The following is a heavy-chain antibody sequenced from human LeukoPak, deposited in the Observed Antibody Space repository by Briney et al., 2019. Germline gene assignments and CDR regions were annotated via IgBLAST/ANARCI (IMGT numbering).Heavy chain of an antibody. CDR1: GFTFSTYS. CDR2: ISSSSGTI. CDR3: AKDLGTLSRPYGMDV. J-gene: IGHJ6*02. Sequence: GGSLRLSCAASGFTFSTYSMNWVRQAPGKGLEWGSYISSSSGTIYYADSVKGRFTISRDNSKNTLYLQMNSLRAEDTAVYYCAKDLGTLSRPYGMDVWGQGTTVTISS. V-gene: IGHV3-48*01. D-gene: IGHD1-1*01.